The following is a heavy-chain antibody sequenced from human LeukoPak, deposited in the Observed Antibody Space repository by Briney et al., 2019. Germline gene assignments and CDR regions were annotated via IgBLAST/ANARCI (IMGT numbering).Heavy chain of an antibody. J-gene: IGHJ4*02. V-gene: IGHV3-23*01. CDR2: ISGSGGST. CDR1: GFTFSSYG. CDR3: AKSSWRYDSFIYGVY. Sequence: GGSLRLSCAASGFTFSSYGMSWVRQAPGKGLEWVSAISGSGGSTYYADSVKGRFTISRDNSKNTLYLQMNSLRAEDTAVYYCAKSSWRYDSFIYGVYWGQGTLVTVSS. D-gene: IGHD3-22*01.